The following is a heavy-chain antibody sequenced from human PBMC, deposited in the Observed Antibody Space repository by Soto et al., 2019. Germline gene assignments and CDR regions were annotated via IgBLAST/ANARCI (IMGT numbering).Heavy chain of an antibody. J-gene: IGHJ4*02. V-gene: IGHV1-18*01. CDR1: GYTFTSKC. D-gene: IGHD3-3*01. CDR2: ISAYKVNT. Sequence: ASVKVCCEASGYTFTSKCMSWVRQAHGQGLEWMGWISAYKVNTNYAQKLQGRVTMTTDPSTSTAYMELRSLRSDVTAEYYWAKERSGYYLDSWGQGTQVSASS. CDR3: AKERSGYYLDS.